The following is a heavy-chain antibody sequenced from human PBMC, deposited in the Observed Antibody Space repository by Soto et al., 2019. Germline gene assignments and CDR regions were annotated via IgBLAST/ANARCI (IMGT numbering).Heavy chain of an antibody. CDR1: GVSISIPNW. CDR3: ARGKFYAFDI. Sequence: SETLYLTCAVSGVSISIPNWWAWVRQAPGKGLEWIGEVDHSGTTNYNPSLNSRVTISLDRSKNQFSLRLTSVAAADTAVYFCARGKFYAFDIWGQGTMVT. CDR2: VDHSGTT. J-gene: IGHJ3*02. V-gene: IGHV4-4*02.